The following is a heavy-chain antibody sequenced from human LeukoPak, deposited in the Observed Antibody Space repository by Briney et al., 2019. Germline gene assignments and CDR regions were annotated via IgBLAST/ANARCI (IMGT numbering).Heavy chain of an antibody. D-gene: IGHD5-12*01. V-gene: IGHV4-31*03. Sequence: SETLSLTCTVSGCSISSGVYYWSWLRPHPGKGLEWIRYNYYSGSNYYNPSLKSRVTISVDTSKNQFSLKLSSVAAADTAVYYCARGGGSGYDSGYYDYWGQGTLVTVSS. CDR3: ARGGGSGYDSGYYDY. CDR2: NYYSGSN. CDR1: GCSISSGVYY. J-gene: IGHJ4*02.